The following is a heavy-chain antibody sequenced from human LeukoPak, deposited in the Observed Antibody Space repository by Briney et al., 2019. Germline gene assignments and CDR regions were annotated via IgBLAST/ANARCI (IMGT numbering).Heavy chain of an antibody. D-gene: IGHD2/OR15-2a*01. V-gene: IGHV1-24*01. CDR1: GYSLTELS. Sequence: ASVKVSCKVSGYSLTELSMHWVRQTLDKGLEWMGAFDPGDAETIVAQKFQGRVTLTEDTSTDTAYMELTSLRAEDTAVYYCATFVPYPDSSNFYIHAFHIWGRGTMVTVSS. CDR2: FDPGDAET. CDR3: ATFVPYPDSSNFYIHAFHI. J-gene: IGHJ3*02.